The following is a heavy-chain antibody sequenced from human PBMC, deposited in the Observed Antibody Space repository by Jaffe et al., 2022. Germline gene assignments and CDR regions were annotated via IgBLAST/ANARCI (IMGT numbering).Heavy chain of an antibody. D-gene: IGHD6-25*01. CDR1: GFTFSSYE. Sequence: EVQLVESGGGLVQPGGSLRLSCAASGFTFSSYEMNWVRQAPGKGLEWVSYISSSGSTIYYADSVKGRFTISRDNAKNSLYLQMNSLRAEDTAVYYCARVRRPAPPYYYYYYMDVWGKGTTVTVSS. J-gene: IGHJ6*03. CDR2: ISSSGSTI. V-gene: IGHV3-48*03. CDR3: ARVRRPAPPYYYYYYMDV.